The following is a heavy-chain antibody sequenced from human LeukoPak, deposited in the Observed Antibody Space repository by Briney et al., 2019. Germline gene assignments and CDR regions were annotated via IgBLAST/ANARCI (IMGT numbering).Heavy chain of an antibody. CDR2: IIPIFHTA. CDR1: GGTFSSYA. CDR3: ARGPRPLGYCSGGSCYRDAFDI. Sequence: SVKLSCKASGGTFSSYAISWVRQAPGQGLEWMGGIIPIFHTANYAQKFQGRVTITADESTSSAYMELSSRRSEDTAVYYCARGPRPLGYCSGGSCYRDAFDIWGQGTMVTVSS. V-gene: IGHV1-69*13. D-gene: IGHD2-15*01. J-gene: IGHJ3*02.